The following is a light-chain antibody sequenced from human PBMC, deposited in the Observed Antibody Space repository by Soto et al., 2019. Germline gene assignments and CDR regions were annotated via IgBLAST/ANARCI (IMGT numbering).Light chain of an antibody. J-gene: IGLJ2*01. Sequence: QAVVTQPPSVSGTPGQRVSISCSGSRSNIGINAVDWYHQLPGTAPKVLIYANNQRPSGVPDRFSGSKSGTSAFLAINGLQSDDEAHYYCAAWDDSLNGLVFGGGTKLTVL. CDR1: RSNIGINA. CDR2: ANN. CDR3: AAWDDSLNGLV. V-gene: IGLV1-44*01.